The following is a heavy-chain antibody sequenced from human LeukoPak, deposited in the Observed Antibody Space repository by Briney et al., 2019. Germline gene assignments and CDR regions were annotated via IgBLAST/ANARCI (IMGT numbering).Heavy chain of an antibody. V-gene: IGHV1-46*01. Sequence: GASVKVSCKASGYTFTSYYMHWVRQAPGQGLEWMGLINPSGGSTSYAQKFQGRVTMTRDTSTSTVYMELSSLRSEDTAVYYCARDLAPYSADDAFDIWGQGTMVTVSS. J-gene: IGHJ3*02. CDR1: GYTFTSYY. D-gene: IGHD2-21*01. CDR3: ARDLAPYSADDAFDI. CDR2: INPSGGST.